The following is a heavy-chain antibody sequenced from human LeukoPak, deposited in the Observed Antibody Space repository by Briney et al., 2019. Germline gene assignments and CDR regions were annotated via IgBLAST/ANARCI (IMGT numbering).Heavy chain of an antibody. V-gene: IGHV3-30*02. D-gene: IGHD3-10*01. J-gene: IGHJ3*02. Sequence: GGSLRLSCAASGFIFSNYGMHWVRQAPGKGPEWVAIIWYDGSKTYYADSVKGRFTISRDNSKNTLYVQMNSLRIEDAAVYYCAKDTRYHGSGTYATAAFGIWGQGTMVTVSS. CDR1: GFIFSNYG. CDR2: IWYDGSKT. CDR3: AKDTRYHGSGTYATAAFGI.